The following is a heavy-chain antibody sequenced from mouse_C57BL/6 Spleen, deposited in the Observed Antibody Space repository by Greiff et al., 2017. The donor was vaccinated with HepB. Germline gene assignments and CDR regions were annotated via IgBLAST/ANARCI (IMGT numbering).Heavy chain of an antibody. CDR2: INPNNGGT. D-gene: IGHD1-1*01. CDR1: GYTFTDYN. Sequence: VQLQQSGPELVKPGASVKIPCKASGYTFTDYNMDWVKQSHGKSLEWIGDINPNNGGTIYNQKFKGKATLTVDKSSSTAYMELRSLTSEDTAVYYCARAPNYYYGSSPWYFDVWGTGTTVTVSS. J-gene: IGHJ1*03. CDR3: ARAPNYYYGSSPWYFDV. V-gene: IGHV1-18*01.